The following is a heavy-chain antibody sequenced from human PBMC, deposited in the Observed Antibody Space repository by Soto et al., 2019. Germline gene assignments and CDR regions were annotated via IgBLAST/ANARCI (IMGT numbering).Heavy chain of an antibody. V-gene: IGHV3-74*01. D-gene: IGHD2-15*01. CDR2: INSDGSST. CDR1: GFTFSSYW. Sequence: EVQLVESGGGLVQPGGSLRLSCAASGFTFSSYWMHWVRQAPGKGLVWVSRINSDGSSTSYADSVKGRFTISRDNAKNTLYLQMNILRAEDTAVYYCVRTSLVVAAATREDYWGHGTLVTVSS. CDR3: VRTSLVVAAATREDY. J-gene: IGHJ4*01.